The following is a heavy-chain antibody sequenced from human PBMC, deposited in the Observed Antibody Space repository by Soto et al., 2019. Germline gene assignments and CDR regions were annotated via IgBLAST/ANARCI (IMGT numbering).Heavy chain of an antibody. CDR2: IIPIFGTA. V-gene: IGHV1-69*06. D-gene: IGHD2-2*01. CDR3: ARAHXSNYCSSTSCPRGWFDP. J-gene: IGHJ5*02. Sequence: GASVKVSCKASGGTFSSYAISWVRQAPGQELEWMGGIIPIFGTANYAQKFQGRVTITADKSTSTAYMELSSLRSEDTAVYYCARAHXSNYCSSTSCPRGWFDPWGQGTLVTVSS. CDR1: GGTFSSYA.